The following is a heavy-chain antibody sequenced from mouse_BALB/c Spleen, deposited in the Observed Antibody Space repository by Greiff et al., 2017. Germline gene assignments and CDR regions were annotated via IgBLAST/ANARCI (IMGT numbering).Heavy chain of an antibody. D-gene: IGHD3-1*01. CDR3: ARSGWDRADY. J-gene: IGHJ2*01. CDR2: IDPSDSET. CDR1: GYSFTSYW. V-gene: IGHV1S127*01. Sequence: QVQLQQSGPQLVRPGASVKISCKASGYSFTSYWMHWVKQRPGQGLEWIGMIDPSDSETRLNQKFKDKATLTVDKSSSTAYMQLSSPTSEDSAVYYCARSGWDRADYWGQGTTLTVSS.